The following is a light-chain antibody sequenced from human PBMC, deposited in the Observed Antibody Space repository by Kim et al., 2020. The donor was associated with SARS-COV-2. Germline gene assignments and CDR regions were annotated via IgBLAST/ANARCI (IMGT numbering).Light chain of an antibody. CDR2: GAS. CDR1: QSVSSSY. V-gene: IGKV3-20*01. CDR3: QRYGSSPKYT. Sequence: SPGERATLSCRASQSVSSSYLAWYQQKPGQAPRLLIYGASTRATGIPDRFSGSGSGTDFTLTISRLEPEDFAVYYCQRYGSSPKYTFGQGTKLEIK. J-gene: IGKJ2*01.